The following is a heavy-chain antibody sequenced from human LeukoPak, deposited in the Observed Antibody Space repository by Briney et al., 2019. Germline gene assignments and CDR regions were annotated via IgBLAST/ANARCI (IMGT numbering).Heavy chain of an antibody. Sequence: SETLSLTCAVYGGSFSGYYWSWIRRPPGKGLEWIGEINHSGSTNYNPSLKSRVTISVDTSKNQFSLKLSSVTAADTAVYYCARVGSSWYEDYFDYWGQGTLVTVSS. J-gene: IGHJ4*02. CDR3: ARVGSSWYEDYFDY. CDR1: GGSFSGYY. V-gene: IGHV4-34*01. CDR2: INHSGST. D-gene: IGHD6-13*01.